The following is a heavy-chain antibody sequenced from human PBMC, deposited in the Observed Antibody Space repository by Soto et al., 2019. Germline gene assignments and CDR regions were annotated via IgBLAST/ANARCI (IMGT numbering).Heavy chain of an antibody. V-gene: IGHV4-38-2*01. CDR1: GYSISIGYY. Sequence: PSENLSVTCAFSGYSISIGYYGGWIRQPPVKGLEWIGSIYHSGSTYYNPSLKSRVTISVDTSKNQFSLKLSSVTAADTAVYYCARVSITMVRGVITTNWFDPWGQGTMVTVSS. CDR2: IYHSGST. D-gene: IGHD3-10*01. CDR3: ARVSITMVRGVITTNWFDP. J-gene: IGHJ5*02.